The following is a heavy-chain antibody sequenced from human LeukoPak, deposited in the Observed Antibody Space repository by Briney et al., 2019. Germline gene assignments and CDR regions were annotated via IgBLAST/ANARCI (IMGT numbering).Heavy chain of an antibody. D-gene: IGHD4-23*01. CDR1: GFTFGSHA. V-gene: IGHV3-23*01. Sequence: PGGSLRLSCEASGFTFGSHAKYWVRQAPGKGLEWVAGIFGSGGSPHYADSVKGRFTISRDNAKNCLYLQMNSLRAEDTALYYCVRDADGGNSWFESWGQGTLVTVSS. J-gene: IGHJ5*02. CDR2: IFGSGGSP. CDR3: VRDADGGNSWFES.